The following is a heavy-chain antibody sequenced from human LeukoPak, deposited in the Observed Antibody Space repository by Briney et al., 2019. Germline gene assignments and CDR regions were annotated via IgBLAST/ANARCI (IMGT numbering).Heavy chain of an antibody. CDR3: ASSDYAWFYYFDY. V-gene: IGHV4-61*02. CDR1: GDSISSGDYY. Sequence: SQTLSLTCTVSGDSISSGDYYWSWIRQPAGKGLEWIGRISSSGSTNYNPSLKSRVTISVDTSKNQFSLKLSSVTAADTAVYYCASSDYAWFYYFDYWGQGTLVTVSS. CDR2: ISSSGST. J-gene: IGHJ4*02. D-gene: IGHD3-16*01.